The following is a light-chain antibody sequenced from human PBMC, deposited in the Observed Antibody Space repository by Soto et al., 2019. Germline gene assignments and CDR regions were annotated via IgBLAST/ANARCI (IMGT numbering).Light chain of an antibody. V-gene: IGLV2-14*01. CDR1: SSDVGGYNY. CDR2: EVS. J-gene: IGLJ1*01. Sequence: QSVLAQPASVSGSPGQSITISCTGTSSDVGGYNYVSWYQHHPGKAPKLMIYEVSNRPSGLSNRFSGSKSGNTASLTISGLQAEDEADYYCSSYTGSSTDVFGTGTKVTV. CDR3: SSYTGSSTDV.